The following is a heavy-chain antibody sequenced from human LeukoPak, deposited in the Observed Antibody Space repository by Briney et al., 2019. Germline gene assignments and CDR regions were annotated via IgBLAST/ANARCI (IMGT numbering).Heavy chain of an antibody. Sequence: GRSLRLSFAASGFAFSSYGMHWVRPAPGKGLEWVAVISYDGSNKYYADSVKGRFTISRDNSKNTLYLQMNSLRAEDTAVYYCAKDYHSSGWYSDYWGQGTLVTVSS. CDR2: ISYDGSNK. V-gene: IGHV3-30*18. CDR1: GFAFSSYG. CDR3: AKDYHSSGWYSDY. J-gene: IGHJ4*02. D-gene: IGHD6-19*01.